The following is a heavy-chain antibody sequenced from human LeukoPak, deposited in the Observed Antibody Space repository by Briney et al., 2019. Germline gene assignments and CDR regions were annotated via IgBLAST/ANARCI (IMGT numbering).Heavy chain of an antibody. CDR1: GFTFSSYA. CDR3: TRVAGTSPLYYYYYGMDV. J-gene: IGHJ6*02. CDR2: ISYDGSNK. Sequence: GRSLRLSCAASGFTFSSYAMHWVRQAPGKGLEWVAVISYDGSNKYYADSVKGRFTISRDNSKNTLYLQMNSLKTEDTAVYYCTRVAGTSPLYYYYYGMDVWGQGTTVTVSS. V-gene: IGHV3-30-3*01. D-gene: IGHD1-14*01.